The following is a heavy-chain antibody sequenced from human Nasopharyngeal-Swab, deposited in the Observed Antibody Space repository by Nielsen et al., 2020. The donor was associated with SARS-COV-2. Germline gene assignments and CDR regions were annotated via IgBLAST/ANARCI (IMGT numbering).Heavy chain of an antibody. CDR2: ISSSSSYI. Sequence: GESLKISCAASGFTFSTYKMNWVRQAPGKGPEWISSISSSSSYISYADSVKGRFTISRDNAQNSLYLQLNSLRADDTAVYYCASNFDTSGYYYGAFDVWGQGTMVTVSS. J-gene: IGHJ3*01. CDR3: ASNFDTSGYYYGAFDV. V-gene: IGHV3-21*01. D-gene: IGHD3-22*01. CDR1: GFTFSTYK.